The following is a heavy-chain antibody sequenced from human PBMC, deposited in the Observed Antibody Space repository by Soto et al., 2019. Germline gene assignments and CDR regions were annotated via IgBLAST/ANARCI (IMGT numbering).Heavy chain of an antibody. CDR3: ASSHVVVVTAIGYFGY. J-gene: IGHJ4*02. D-gene: IGHD2-21*02. Sequence: QVQLVQSGAEVKKPGSSVKVSCKASGGTFSSYAISWVRQAPGQGLEWMGGIIPIFGTANYAQKFQGRVTITADETTSTAYMAVSCLGSEDTAVDYCASSHVVVVTAIGYFGYWGQGAVVTVAS. V-gene: IGHV1-69*01. CDR1: GGTFSSYA. CDR2: IIPIFGTA.